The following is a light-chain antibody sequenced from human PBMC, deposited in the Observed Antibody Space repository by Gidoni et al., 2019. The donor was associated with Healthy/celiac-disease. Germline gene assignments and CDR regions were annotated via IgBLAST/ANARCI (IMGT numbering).Light chain of an antibody. Sequence: QSALTQPASVSGSPGPSITISCTGTSSAVGGYNYVSWYHQHPGKATKLMIYDVSNRPSGVSNRFSGSKSGNTASLTIAGLQAEDEADYYCSSYTSSSTWVFGGGTKLTVL. CDR2: DVS. CDR3: SSYTSSSTWV. CDR1: SSAVGGYNY. J-gene: IGLJ3*02. V-gene: IGLV2-14*01.